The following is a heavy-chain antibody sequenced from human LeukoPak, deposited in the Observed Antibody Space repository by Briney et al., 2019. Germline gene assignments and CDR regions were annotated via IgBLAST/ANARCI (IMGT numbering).Heavy chain of an antibody. V-gene: IGHV3-74*01. CDR3: ARDRWSHGEVVD. D-gene: IGHD2-15*01. CDR1: GFTLSRYW. CDR2: INSDGSGT. Sequence: GGSLRLSCSASGFTLSRYWMHWVRQAPGKGLVWVSRINSDGSGTNYADSVKGRFTISRDNAKNTVYLQMNSLTAEDTAVYYCARDRWSHGEVVDWGQGTLVTVSS. J-gene: IGHJ4*02.